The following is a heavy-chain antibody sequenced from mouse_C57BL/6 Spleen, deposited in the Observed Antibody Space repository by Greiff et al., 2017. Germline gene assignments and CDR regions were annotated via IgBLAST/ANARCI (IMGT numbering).Heavy chain of an antibody. V-gene: IGHV5-6*02. D-gene: IGHD4-1*01. Sequence: EVMLVESGGDLVKPGGSLKLSCAASGFTFSSYGMSWVRQTPDKRLEWVATISSGGSYTYYPDSVKGRFTISRDNAKNTLYLQMSSLKSEDTAMYYCARHGLGRDFDYWGQGTTLTVSS. CDR3: ARHGLGRDFDY. CDR2: ISSGGSYT. J-gene: IGHJ2*01. CDR1: GFTFSSYG.